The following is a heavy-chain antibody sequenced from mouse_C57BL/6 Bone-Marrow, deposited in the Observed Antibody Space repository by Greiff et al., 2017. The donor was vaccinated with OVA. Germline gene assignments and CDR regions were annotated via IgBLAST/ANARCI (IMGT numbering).Heavy chain of an antibody. J-gene: IGHJ3*01. V-gene: IGHV1-42*01. D-gene: IGHD4-1*01. Sequence: VQLQQSGPELVKPGASVKISCKASGYSFTGYYMNWVKQSPEKSLEWIGEINPSTGGTTYNQKFKAKATLTVDKSSSTAYMQLKSLTSEDSAVYDCARRLGRSFAYGGQGTLVTVSA. CDR1: GYSFTGYY. CDR3: ARRLGRSFAY. CDR2: INPSTGGT.